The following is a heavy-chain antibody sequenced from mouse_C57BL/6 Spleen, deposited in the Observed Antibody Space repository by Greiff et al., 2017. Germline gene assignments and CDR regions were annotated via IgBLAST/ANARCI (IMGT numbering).Heavy chain of an antibody. CDR1: GFTFSSYA. CDR3: ARDHYYGSSYVRGYFDV. CDR2: ISDGGSYT. D-gene: IGHD1-1*01. J-gene: IGHJ1*03. V-gene: IGHV5-4*01. Sequence: EVKLVESGGGLVKPGGSLKLSCAASGFTFSSYAMSWVRQTPEKRLEWVATISDGGSYTYYPDNVKGRFTISRDNAKNNLYLQMSHLKSEDTAMYYCARDHYYGSSYVRGYFDVWGTGTTVTVSS.